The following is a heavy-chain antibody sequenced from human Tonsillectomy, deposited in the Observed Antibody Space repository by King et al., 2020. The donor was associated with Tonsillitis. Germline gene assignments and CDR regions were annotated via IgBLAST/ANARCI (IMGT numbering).Heavy chain of an antibody. CDR3: AKVAMIVVVRVGAFDI. J-gene: IGHJ3*02. CDR1: GSLFSAMA. V-gene: IGHV3-23*04. Sequence: VKLVESGGALVQPGGSLGLPFPPPGSLFSAMAITWSAQPPGKGWGWFQVISVSVGTPTTADSVKGRFTISRDNSKNTLYLQMNSLRAEDTAVYYCAKVAMIVVVRVGAFDIWGQGTMVTVSS. D-gene: IGHD3-22*01. CDR2: ISVSVGTP.